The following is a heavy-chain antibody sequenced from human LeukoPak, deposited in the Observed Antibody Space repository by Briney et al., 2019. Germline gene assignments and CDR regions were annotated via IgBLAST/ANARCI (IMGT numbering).Heavy chain of an antibody. CDR2: IYSSGSP. Sequence: SETLSLTCSVSGASISSGSNYGGWVRQPPGKTLEWIGSIYSSGSPYYNPSLKSRVIIIIDTPKTHFSLTLSSVTAADTAVYYCARADGYGLVGIWGQGTMVPVSS. CDR1: GASISSGSNY. D-gene: IGHD5-18*01. V-gene: IGHV4-39*07. CDR3: ARADGYGLVGI. J-gene: IGHJ3*02.